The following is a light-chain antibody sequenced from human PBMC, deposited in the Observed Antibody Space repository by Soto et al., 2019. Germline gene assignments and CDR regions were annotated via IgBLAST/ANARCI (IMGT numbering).Light chain of an antibody. CDR3: SSYTSSSTHWV. Sequence: QSALTQPASVSGSPGQSITISCTGTSSDVGGYNYVSWNQQHPGIAPKLMIYEVSNRPSGVSNRFSGSKSGNTASLTISGLQAEDEADYYCSSYTSSSTHWVFGGGTKLTVL. J-gene: IGLJ3*02. CDR1: SSDVGGYNY. CDR2: EVS. V-gene: IGLV2-14*01.